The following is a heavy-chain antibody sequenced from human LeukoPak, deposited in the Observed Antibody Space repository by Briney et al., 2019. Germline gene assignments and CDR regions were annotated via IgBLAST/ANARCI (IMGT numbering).Heavy chain of an antibody. CDR2: IYGSGGTT. V-gene: IGHV3-23*01. CDR3: TKGMEYSSASGFDY. J-gene: IGHJ4*02. Sequence: GGSLRLSCAASGFTFDDYAMHWVRQAPGKGLEWVSNIYGSGGTTHYVDSVKGRFTISRDNSKNTLYLQMNSLRAEDTAVYYCTKGMEYSSASGFDYWGQGTLVTVSS. CDR1: GFTFDDYA. D-gene: IGHD6-6*01.